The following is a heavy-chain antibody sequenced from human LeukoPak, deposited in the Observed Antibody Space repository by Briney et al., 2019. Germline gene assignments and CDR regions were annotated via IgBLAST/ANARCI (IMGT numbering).Heavy chain of an antibody. D-gene: IGHD2-15*01. CDR3: ARSPSVGCSGGSCYAFPIDY. CDR1: GFTFSSYA. J-gene: IGHJ4*02. CDR2: ISYDGNNK. Sequence: PGRSQRLSCAASGFTFSSYAMHWVRQAPGKGLEWVAVISYDGNNKFYADSVKGRFTISRDNSKNTLYLQMNSLRAEDTAVYYCARSPSVGCSGGSCYAFPIDYWGQGTLVTVSS. V-gene: IGHV3-30-3*01.